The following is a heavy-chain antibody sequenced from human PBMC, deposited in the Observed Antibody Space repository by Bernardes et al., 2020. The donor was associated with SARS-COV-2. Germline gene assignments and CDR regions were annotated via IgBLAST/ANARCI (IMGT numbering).Heavy chain of an antibody. Sequence: ASVKVSCKASGYTFTTYDINWMRQAPGQGLEWMGWMNPNSGNTDYAQKFQGRVTMTRNSSITTAYMELSSLRFEDTAVYFCARGDMVRGVTIVYNMDVWGQGTTVTVSS. V-gene: IGHV1-8*01. J-gene: IGHJ6*03. D-gene: IGHD3-10*01. CDR3: ARGDMVRGVTIVYNMDV. CDR2: MNPNSGNT. CDR1: GYTFTTYD.